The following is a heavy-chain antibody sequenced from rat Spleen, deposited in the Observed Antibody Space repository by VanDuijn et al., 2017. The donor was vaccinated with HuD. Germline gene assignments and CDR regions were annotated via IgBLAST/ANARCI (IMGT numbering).Heavy chain of an antibody. CDR3: ARYGHSSYIYYFDY. J-gene: IGHJ2*01. CDR2: ISPSGGST. V-gene: IGHV5-25*01. Sequence: EVQLVESGGGLVQPGRSLKLSCAASGFTFSNYDMAWVRQAPTKGLEWVASISPSGGSTYYRDSVKGRFTVSRDNAKSTLYLQMDSLRSEDTATYYCARYGHSSYIYYFDYWGQGVMVTVSS. D-gene: IGHD1-2*01. CDR1: GFTFSNYD.